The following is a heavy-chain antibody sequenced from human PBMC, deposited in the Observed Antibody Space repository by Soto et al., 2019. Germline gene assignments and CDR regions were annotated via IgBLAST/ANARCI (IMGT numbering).Heavy chain of an antibody. V-gene: IGHV4-39*01. D-gene: IGHD2-8*01. CDR2: IYYSGST. CDR3: ARPYCTNGVCYGDNAFDI. CDR1: GGSISSSSYY. J-gene: IGHJ3*02. Sequence: SETLSLTCTVSGGSISSSSYYWGWIRQPPGKGLEWIGSIYYSGSTYYNPSLKSRVTISVDTSKNQFSLKLSSVTAADTAVYYCARPYCTNGVCYGDNAFDIWGQGTMVTVSS.